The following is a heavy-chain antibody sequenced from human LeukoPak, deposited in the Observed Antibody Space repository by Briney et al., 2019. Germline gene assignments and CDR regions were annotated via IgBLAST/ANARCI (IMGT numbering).Heavy chain of an antibody. V-gene: IGHV3-33*01. CDR2: IWYDGSNK. CDR3: ARDGTETAVPFDP. Sequence: PGGSLCLSCAASGITFSSFVMHWDRQAPGKGLEWVAFIWYDGSNKFYADSVKGRFTISRDNSKNTLYLQMNSLRVKDTAVYYCARDGTETAVPFDPWGQGAM. CDR1: GITFSSFV. J-gene: IGHJ5*02. D-gene: IGHD1/OR15-1a*01.